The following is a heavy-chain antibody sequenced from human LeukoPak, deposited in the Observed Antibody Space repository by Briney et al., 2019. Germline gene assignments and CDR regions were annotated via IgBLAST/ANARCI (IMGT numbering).Heavy chain of an antibody. Sequence: ASVKVSCKASGYTFTGYYMHWVRQAPGQELEWMGWINPNSGGTNYAQKFQGRVTMTRGTSISTAYMELSRLRSDDTAVYYCARYTLDFTDAIDYWGQGTLVTVSS. J-gene: IGHJ4*02. CDR3: ARYTLDFTDAIDY. V-gene: IGHV1-2*02. D-gene: IGHD3-3*01. CDR2: INPNSGGT. CDR1: GYTFTGYY.